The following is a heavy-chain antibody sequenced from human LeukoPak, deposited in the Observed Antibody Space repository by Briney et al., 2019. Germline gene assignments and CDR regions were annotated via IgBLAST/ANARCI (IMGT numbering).Heavy chain of an antibody. V-gene: IGHV4-59*13. CDR2: IYYSGST. J-gene: IGHJ3*02. Sequence: SETLSLTCTVSGGSISSYYWSWIRQPPGKGLEWIGYIYYSGSTNYNPSLKSRVTISVDTSKNQFSLKLSSVTAADTAVYYCAREGLVAAVDAFDIWGQGTMVTVSS. D-gene: IGHD2-15*01. CDR3: AREGLVAAVDAFDI. CDR1: GGSISSYY.